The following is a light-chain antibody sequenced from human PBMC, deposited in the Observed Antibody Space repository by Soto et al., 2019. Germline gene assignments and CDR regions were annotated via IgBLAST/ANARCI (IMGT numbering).Light chain of an antibody. J-gene: IGKJ2*01. CDR3: QQYSSSSPYT. CDR1: QSISSW. Sequence: MTQSPSTLSASVGDRVTITCRASQSISSWLAWYQQKPGKAPKLLIYDAFNLESGVPSRFSGSGSGTDFTLTISSLQPDDFATYYCQQYSSSSPYTFGQGTKLEIK. V-gene: IGKV1-5*01. CDR2: DAF.